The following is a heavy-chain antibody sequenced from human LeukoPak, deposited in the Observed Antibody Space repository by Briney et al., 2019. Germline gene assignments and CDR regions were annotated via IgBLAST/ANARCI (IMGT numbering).Heavy chain of an antibody. CDR2: IHYSGTT. V-gene: IGHV4-59*01. CDR3: ARWGYFDSSAYFVVDY. Sequence: ETLSLTCAVSGGSISRYYWNWIRQPPGERLEWIGWIHYSGTTAYNPSLESRVTMSVDTSKNHISLKMTSVTASDTATYYCARWGYFDSSAYFVVDYWGQGVLVTVSP. CDR1: GGSISRYY. D-gene: IGHD3-22*01. J-gene: IGHJ4*02.